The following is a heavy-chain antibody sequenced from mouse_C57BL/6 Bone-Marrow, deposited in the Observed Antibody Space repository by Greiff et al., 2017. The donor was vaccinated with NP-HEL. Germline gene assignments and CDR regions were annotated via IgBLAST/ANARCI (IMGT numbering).Heavy chain of an antibody. D-gene: IGHD1-1*01. Sequence: VQLQESGPELVKPGASVKISCKASGYAFSSSWMNWVKQRPGKGLEWIGRIYPGDGDTNYNGKFKGKATLTADKSSSTAYMQLSSLTSEDSAVYFCARYYYGSSFFAYWGQGTLVTVSA. CDR1: GYAFSSSW. V-gene: IGHV1-82*01. J-gene: IGHJ3*01. CDR3: ARYYYGSSFFAY. CDR2: IYPGDGDT.